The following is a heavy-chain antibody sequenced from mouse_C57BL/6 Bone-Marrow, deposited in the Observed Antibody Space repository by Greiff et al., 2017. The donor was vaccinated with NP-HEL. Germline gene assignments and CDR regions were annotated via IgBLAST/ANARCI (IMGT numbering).Heavy chain of an antibody. CDR2: IYPRDGST. CDR1: GYTFTDHT. J-gene: IGHJ2*01. D-gene: IGHD2-4*01. CDR3: ARSPRYDYDDY. Sequence: VQVVESDAELVKPGASVKISCKASGYTFTDHTIHWMKQRPEQGLEWIGYIYPRDGSTKYNEKFKGKATLTADKSSSTGYMQLNSLTSKDSAVYFCARSPRYDYDDYWGQGTTLTVSS. V-gene: IGHV1-78*01.